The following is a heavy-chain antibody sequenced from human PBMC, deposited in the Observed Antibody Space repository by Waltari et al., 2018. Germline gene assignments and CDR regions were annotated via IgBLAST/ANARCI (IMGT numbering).Heavy chain of an antibody. V-gene: IGHV3-23*01. CDR1: GFTFSSYA. D-gene: IGHD1-26*01. Sequence: EVQLLESGGGLVQPGGSLRLSCAASGFTFSSYAMSWVRQAPGKGLGGVAAISGSGGSTYYADSVKDRFTISRDNSKNTLYLQMNSLRAEDTAVYYCAKTVWELPNPLDYWGQGTLVTVSS. CDR2: ISGSGGST. CDR3: AKTVWELPNPLDY. J-gene: IGHJ4*02.